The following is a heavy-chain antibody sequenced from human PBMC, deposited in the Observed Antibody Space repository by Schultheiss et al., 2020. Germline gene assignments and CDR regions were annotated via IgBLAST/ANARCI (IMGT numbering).Heavy chain of an antibody. Sequence: SETLSLTCAVYGGSFSGYYWSWIRQPPGKGLEWIGYIYYSGSTNYNPSLKSRVTMSVDTSKNQFSLQLNSVTPEDTAVYFCARHNWNFNNWFDPWGQGTLVTVSS. V-gene: IGHV4-34*01. CDR3: ARHNWNFNNWFDP. D-gene: IGHD1-7*01. CDR2: IYYSGST. CDR1: GGSFSGYY. J-gene: IGHJ5*02.